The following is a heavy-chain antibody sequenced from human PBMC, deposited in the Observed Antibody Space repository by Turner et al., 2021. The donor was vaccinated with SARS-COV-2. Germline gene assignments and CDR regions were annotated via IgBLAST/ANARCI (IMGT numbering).Heavy chain of an antibody. V-gene: IGHV1-69*02. Sequence: QVQLVQSGAEVKKPGSSVKGSCKASGGTLSSYTISWVRKAPGRGLEWMGRILPILGITNYAQKFQGRVTITADKSTSTAYMDLNSLRSEDTAVYYCASRWFGELPFDYWGQGTLVTVSS. CDR1: GGTLSSYT. CDR2: ILPILGIT. CDR3: ASRWFGELPFDY. J-gene: IGHJ4*02. D-gene: IGHD3-10*01.